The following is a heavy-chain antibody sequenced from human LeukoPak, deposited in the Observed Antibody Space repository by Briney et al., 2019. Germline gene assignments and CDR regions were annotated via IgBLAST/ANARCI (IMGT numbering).Heavy chain of an antibody. CDR2: IYPDDFDT. J-gene: IGHJ5*02. CDR1: GYSFTSYW. CDR3: ARHGKLSASRNWFDP. Sequence: AESLLFSFKASGYSFTSYWIAWVRQMPGKGLEWMGVIYPDDFDTRYSPSFQGQVTISADKSISTACLQWSSLKASDTAIYYCARHGKLSASRNWFDPWGEGALVTVSS. V-gene: IGHV5-51*01. D-gene: IGHD1-26*01.